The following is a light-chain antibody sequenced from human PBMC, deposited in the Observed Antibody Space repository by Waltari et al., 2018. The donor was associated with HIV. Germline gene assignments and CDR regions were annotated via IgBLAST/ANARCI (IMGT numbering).Light chain of an antibody. CDR2: AAS. Sequence: DIQMTQSPSSLSASVGDRVTITCRASQGISNYLAWYQHKPGKVPKLLIYAASTLHSGVPSRFSGSGSGTDFSLTITSLQPDDFATYYCQPYDIALIFTFGPGTKVDIK. CDR1: QGISNY. J-gene: IGKJ3*01. V-gene: IGKV1-27*01. CDR3: QPYDIALIFT.